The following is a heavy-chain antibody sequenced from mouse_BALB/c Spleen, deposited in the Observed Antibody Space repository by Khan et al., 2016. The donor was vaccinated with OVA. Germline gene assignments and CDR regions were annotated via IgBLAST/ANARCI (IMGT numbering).Heavy chain of an antibody. V-gene: IGHV1S81*02. CDR3: TRSRYGTFAY. D-gene: IGHD2-1*01. Sequence: QVQLKESGAELVKPGASVRLSCKASGYTFTSYYLYWVKQRPGHGLEWIGDINPSTGGTNFNEKFKSKATLTVDKSSSTAYMQLSSLTSEDSAVYYCTRSRYGTFAYWGQGTLVTVS. CDR2: INPSTGGT. J-gene: IGHJ3*01. CDR1: GYTFTSYY.